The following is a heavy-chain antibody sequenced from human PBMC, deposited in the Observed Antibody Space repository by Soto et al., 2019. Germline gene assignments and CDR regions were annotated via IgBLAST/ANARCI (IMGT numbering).Heavy chain of an antibody. D-gene: IGHD1-26*01. CDR2: IHSDGSST. J-gene: IGHJ3*02. CDR1: GFTFSYYW. Sequence: EVQLVESGGGLVQPGESLRLSCAASGFTFSYYWMHWVRQAPGKGLVWVSRIHSDGSSTTYADSVKGRFTISRDNARNTVYLRMNSLRVEDTSVYYCARGYRGAFDIWGQGTVVTVSS. CDR3: ARGYRGAFDI. V-gene: IGHV3-74*01.